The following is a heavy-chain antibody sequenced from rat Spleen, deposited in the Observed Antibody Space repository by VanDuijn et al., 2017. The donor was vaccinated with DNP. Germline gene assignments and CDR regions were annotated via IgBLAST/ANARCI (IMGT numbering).Heavy chain of an antibody. CDR2: INSEGNT. CDR3: ARSGTYYGYNSVGYYVMDV. J-gene: IGHJ4*01. CDR1: GSSITSGYG. Sequence: EVQLQESGPSLVKPSQSLSLTCSVTGSSITSGYGWNWIRKFPGNKVEWMGYINSEGNTHYNPSLKSQISITRDTSKNQVLLQLTSVTTEDTATYYCARSGTYYGYNSVGYYVMDVWGQGASVTVSS. D-gene: IGHD1-9*01. V-gene: IGHV3-3*01.